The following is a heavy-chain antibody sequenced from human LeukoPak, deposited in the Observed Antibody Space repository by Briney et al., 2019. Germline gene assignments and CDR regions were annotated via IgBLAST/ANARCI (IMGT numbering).Heavy chain of an antibody. CDR1: GFTFSSYS. Sequence: PGGSLRLSCAASGFTFSSYSMNWVRQAPGKGLEWVSYISSSSSTIYYADSVKGRFTISRDNAKNSLYLQMNCLRAEDTAVYYCARDKEGTWRFLEWLSFYGMDVWGQGTTVTVSS. J-gene: IGHJ6*02. V-gene: IGHV3-48*01. CDR3: ARDKEGTWRFLEWLSFYGMDV. CDR2: ISSSSSTI. D-gene: IGHD3-3*01.